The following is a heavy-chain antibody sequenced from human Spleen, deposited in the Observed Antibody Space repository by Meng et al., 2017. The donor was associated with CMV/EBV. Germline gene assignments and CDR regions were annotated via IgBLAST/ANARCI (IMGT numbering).Heavy chain of an antibody. CDR2: IKQDGSEK. D-gene: IGHD3-22*01. CDR3: AKDRAYYDSSEKDY. J-gene: IGHJ4*02. CDR1: GFTFSTYW. Sequence: GESLKISCAASGFTFSTYWMSWVRQAPGKGLEWVANIKQDGSEKYYVDSVKGRYTISRDNAENLLYLQMNSLRAEDTAVYYCAKDRAYYDSSEKDYWGQGTLVTVSS. V-gene: IGHV3-7*03.